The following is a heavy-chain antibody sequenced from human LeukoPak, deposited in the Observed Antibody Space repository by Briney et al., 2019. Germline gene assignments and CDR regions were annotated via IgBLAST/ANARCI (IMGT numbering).Heavy chain of an antibody. CDR3: AISWGPDTSAFRWGRDGMDV. CDR1: GLTFNNYA. Sequence: SGGSLRLSCAVSGLTFNNYAMSWVRQAPGKGLEWVSAISKSGDHTYYAASAKGRFTIYRDNSKNTQYLQMNSLRAEDTAVYYCAISWGPDTSAFRWGRDGMDVWGQGTTVTVSS. V-gene: IGHV3-23*01. D-gene: IGHD3-16*01. J-gene: IGHJ6*02. CDR2: ISKSGDHT.